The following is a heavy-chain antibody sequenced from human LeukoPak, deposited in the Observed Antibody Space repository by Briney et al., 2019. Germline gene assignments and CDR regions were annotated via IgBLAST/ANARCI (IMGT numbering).Heavy chain of an antibody. CDR1: GGTFSSYA. CDR2: IIPIFGTA. Sequence: ASVKVSCKASGGTFSSYAISWVRQAPGQGLEWMGRIIPIFGTANYAQKFQGRVTITTDESTSTAYMELSSLRSEDTAVYYCARRHRSPDYYGSGSYIVWGEGTPVTVSS. CDR3: ARRHRSPDYYGSGSYIV. D-gene: IGHD3-10*01. J-gene: IGHJ4*02. V-gene: IGHV1-69*05.